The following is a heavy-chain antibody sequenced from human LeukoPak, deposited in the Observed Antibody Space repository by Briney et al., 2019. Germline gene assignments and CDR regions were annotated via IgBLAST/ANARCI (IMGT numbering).Heavy chain of an antibody. D-gene: IGHD6-19*01. CDR3: ARAEWLVVGYYYYMDV. J-gene: IGHJ6*03. V-gene: IGHV1-8*01. CDR2: IYPNSGDT. CDR1: GYTFSSYD. Sequence: ASVKVSCMASGYTFSSYDINWVRQAPGQGLEWRGWIYPNSGDTSYAQKYQGRVTTTRNTAINTAYMALSSLTSDDTAVYYCARAEWLVVGYYYYMDVWGKGTTVTVS.